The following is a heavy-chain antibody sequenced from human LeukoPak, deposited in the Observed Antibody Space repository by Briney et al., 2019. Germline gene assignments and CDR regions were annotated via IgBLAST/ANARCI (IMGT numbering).Heavy chain of an antibody. J-gene: IGHJ4*02. CDR1: GDSVSSNSVT. V-gene: IGHV6-1*01. D-gene: IGHD3-22*01. CDR3: ARDRYYYDSSGYYFRY. CDR2: TYYRSTWYN. Sequence: SQTLSLTCAISGDSVSSNSVTWNWIRQSPSRGLEWLGRTYYRSTWYNDYAVSVRGRITVNPDTSKNQFSLHLNSVTPEDTAVYYCARDRYYYDSSGYYFRYWGQGTLVTVSS.